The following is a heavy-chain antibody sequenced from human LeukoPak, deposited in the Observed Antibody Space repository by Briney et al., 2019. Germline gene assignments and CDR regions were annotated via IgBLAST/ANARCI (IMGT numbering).Heavy chain of an antibody. J-gene: IGHJ1*01. CDR3: AKDAYCSGGSCYPGQPEYFQH. D-gene: IGHD2-15*01. CDR2: ISGSGGST. V-gene: IGHV3-23*01. Sequence: GGSLRLSCAASGFTFSSYAMSWVRQAPGKGLEWVSAISGSGGSTYYADSVKGRFTISRDNSKNTLYLQMNSLRAEDTAVYYYAKDAYCSGGSCYPGQPEYFQHWGQGTLVTVSS. CDR1: GFTFSSYA.